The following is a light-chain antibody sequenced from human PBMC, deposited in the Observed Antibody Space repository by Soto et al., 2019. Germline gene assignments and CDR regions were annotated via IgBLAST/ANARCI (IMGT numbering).Light chain of an antibody. Sequence: QSALTQPPSASGSPGQSVTISCTGTSSDVGACNYVSWFQQHPGKAPKLMIYEVTDRPSGVSNRFSGSKSGNTASLTISGLQAEDEAEYYCSSYTNINTRACVFGTGTKLTVL. J-gene: IGLJ1*01. V-gene: IGLV2-14*01. CDR2: EVT. CDR1: SSDVGACNY. CDR3: SSYTNINTRACV.